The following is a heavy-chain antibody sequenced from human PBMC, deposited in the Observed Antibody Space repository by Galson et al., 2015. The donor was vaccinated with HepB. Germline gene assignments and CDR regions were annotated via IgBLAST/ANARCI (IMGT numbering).Heavy chain of an antibody. Sequence: SLRLSCATSGFTFSDYYMSWIRQAPGKGLEWVSYISSSSSYTNYADSVKGRFTISRDNAKNSLYLQMNSLRAEDTAVYYCAREEIFRNGYNPYAFDIWGQGTMGTVSS. D-gene: IGHD5-24*01. CDR3: AREEIFRNGYNPYAFDI. V-gene: IGHV3-11*05. CDR1: GFTFSDYY. J-gene: IGHJ3*02. CDR2: ISSSSSYT.